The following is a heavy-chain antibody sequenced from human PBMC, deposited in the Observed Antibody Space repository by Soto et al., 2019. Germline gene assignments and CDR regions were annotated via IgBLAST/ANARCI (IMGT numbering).Heavy chain of an antibody. D-gene: IGHD5-12*01. CDR2: IIPIFGTA. CDR1: GGTFSSYT. CDR3: ARGNHRWLHLWYIDL. J-gene: IGHJ2*01. Sequence: QVQLVQSGAEVKKPGSSVTVSCKASGGTFSSYTISWVRQAPGQGLEWMGGIIPIFGTANYAQKFQGRVTIPADESTSTADMELSSLRSEVTAVYYCARGNHRWLHLWYIDLGGRGTLVAVSS. V-gene: IGHV1-69*12.